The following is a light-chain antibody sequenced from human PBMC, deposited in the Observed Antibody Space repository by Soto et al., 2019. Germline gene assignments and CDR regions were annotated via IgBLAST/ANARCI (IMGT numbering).Light chain of an antibody. Sequence: EIVMTQSPATLSVSPGERATLSCRASQSVSSNLAWYQQKPGQAPRLLIYGASTRATGIPARFSGSGSGTEFTLTISSLQSADFSVYYCQQHNNWPYTFGQGTKLEIK. CDR3: QQHNNWPYT. V-gene: IGKV3-15*01. CDR1: QSVSSN. CDR2: GAS. J-gene: IGKJ2*01.